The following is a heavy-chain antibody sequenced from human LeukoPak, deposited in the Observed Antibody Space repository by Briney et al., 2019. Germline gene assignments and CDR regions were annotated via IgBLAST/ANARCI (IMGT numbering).Heavy chain of an antibody. CDR2: ISDSAGRT. J-gene: IGHJ4*02. CDR3: AKRGVVIRVLLVGFHKEAYYFDS. Sequence: GGSLRLSCAVSGITLSNYGMSWVRQAPGKGLEWVAGISDSAGRTKYADSVKGRFTISRDNPKNTLYLQMNSLRAEDTAVYFCAKRGVVIRVLLVGFHKEAYYFDSWGQGALVTVSS. CDR1: GITLSNYG. V-gene: IGHV3-23*01. D-gene: IGHD3-10*01.